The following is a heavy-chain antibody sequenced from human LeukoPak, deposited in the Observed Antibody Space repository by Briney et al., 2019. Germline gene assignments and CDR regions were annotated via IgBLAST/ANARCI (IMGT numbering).Heavy chain of an antibody. Sequence: ASVTVSCKAFGYTFTSYGISWVRQAPGQGLEWMGWISAYNGNTNYAQKLQGRVTMTTDTSTSTAHMELRSLRSDDTAVYYCARDQDINWFDPWGQGTLVTVSS. V-gene: IGHV1-18*01. CDR3: ARDQDINWFDP. J-gene: IGHJ5*02. CDR1: GYTFTSYG. D-gene: IGHD2-15*01. CDR2: ISAYNGNT.